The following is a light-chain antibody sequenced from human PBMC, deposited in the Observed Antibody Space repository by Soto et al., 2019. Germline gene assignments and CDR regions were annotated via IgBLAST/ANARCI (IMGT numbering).Light chain of an antibody. CDR1: QSINSKS. CDR2: NTS. CDR3: QHDGGSFI. J-gene: IGKJ3*01. V-gene: IGKV3-20*01. Sequence: EIVLTQSPGTLSLSPGEGATVSCRVSQSINSKSLVWYQRKFGQAPRLLIYNTSSRATGIPDRFSGSVSGTDFTLSISRLEPEDFAVYYCQHDGGSFIFGPGTKGDFK.